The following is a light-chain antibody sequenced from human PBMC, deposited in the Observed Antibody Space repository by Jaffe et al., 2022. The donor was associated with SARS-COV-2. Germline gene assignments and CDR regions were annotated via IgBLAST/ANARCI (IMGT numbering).Light chain of an antibody. CDR2: EVS. Sequence: QSALTQPPSASGSPGQSVTISCTGTSSDFGGYNYVSWYQQHPGKAPKFMIYEVSKRPSGVPDRFSGSKSGNTASLTVSGLQAEDEADYYCSSYAGSNNVVFGGGTKLTVL. J-gene: IGLJ2*01. CDR1: SSDFGGYNY. CDR3: SSYAGSNNVV. V-gene: IGLV2-8*01.